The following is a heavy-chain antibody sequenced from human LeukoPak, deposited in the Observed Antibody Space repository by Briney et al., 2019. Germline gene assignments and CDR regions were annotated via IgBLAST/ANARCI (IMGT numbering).Heavy chain of an antibody. CDR2: ISGSGGTT. Sequence: GGSLRLSCAASGFTFNTQAMIWVRQAPGKGLEWVSSISGSGGTTYYADSVKGRFTISRDNSNNTLYLQLHSLRDEDTVVYYCAIDLFNYGPFDSWGQGTLVTVSS. D-gene: IGHD3-10*01. CDR3: AIDLFNYGPFDS. CDR1: GFTFNTQA. J-gene: IGHJ4*02. V-gene: IGHV3-23*01.